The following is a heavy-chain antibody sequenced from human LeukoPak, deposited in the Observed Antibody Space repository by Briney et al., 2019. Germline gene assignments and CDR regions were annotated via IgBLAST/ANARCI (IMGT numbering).Heavy chain of an antibody. CDR2: IGVSGST. Sequence: GGSLRLSCAASEFTFSTYAMTCVRQAPGKGLEWVSGIGVSGSTYYADSVKGRFTISRDNSKKAVYLQMHSLRAEDTAVYYCAKYSSTWYEANSYYFDYWGQGTLVTVSS. CDR1: EFTFSTYA. J-gene: IGHJ4*02. V-gene: IGHV3-23*01. CDR3: AKYSSTWYEANSYYFDY. D-gene: IGHD6-13*01.